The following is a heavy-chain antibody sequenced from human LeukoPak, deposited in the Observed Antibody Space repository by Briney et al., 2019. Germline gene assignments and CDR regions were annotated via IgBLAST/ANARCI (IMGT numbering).Heavy chain of an antibody. CDR2: IGTAGDT. CDR3: ARSRDGYNPFDY. Sequence: GGSLRLSCAASGFTFSSYDMHWVRQATGKGLEWVSAIGTAGDTYYPGSVKGRFTISRENAKNSLYLQMNSLRAGDTAVYYCARSRDGYNPFDYWGQGTLVTVSS. D-gene: IGHD5-24*01. CDR1: GFTFSSYD. J-gene: IGHJ4*02. V-gene: IGHV3-13*01.